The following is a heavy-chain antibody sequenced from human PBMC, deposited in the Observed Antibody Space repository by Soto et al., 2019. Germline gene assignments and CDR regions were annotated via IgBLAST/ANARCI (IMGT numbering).Heavy chain of an antibody. D-gene: IGHD2-2*01. V-gene: IGHV1-69*01. Sequence: VKVSCKASGGTFSSYAISWVRQAPGQGLEWMGGIIPIFGTANYAQKFQGRVTITADESTSTAYMELSSLRSEDTAVYYCARDHCSSTSCHPPLLDDWGQGTLVTVSS. CDR3: ARDHCSSTSCHPPLLDD. CDR2: IIPIFGTA. J-gene: IGHJ4*02. CDR1: GGTFSSYA.